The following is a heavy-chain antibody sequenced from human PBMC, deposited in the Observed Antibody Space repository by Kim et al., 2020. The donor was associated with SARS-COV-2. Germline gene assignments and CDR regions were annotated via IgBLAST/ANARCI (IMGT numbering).Heavy chain of an antibody. V-gene: IGHV1-58*01. CDR2: VITDSGST. CDR3: ATEAPLTSGPPFDP. D-gene: IGHD6-25*01. J-gene: IGHJ5*02. Sequence: SVKVSCKISGLTFSRSAVQWVRQARGQRLEWVGWVITDSGSTHYAQKFRGRVTTDWDKATTTAYMELRDLRVDDTAVYYCATEAPLTSGPPFDPWGQG. CDR1: GLTFSRSA.